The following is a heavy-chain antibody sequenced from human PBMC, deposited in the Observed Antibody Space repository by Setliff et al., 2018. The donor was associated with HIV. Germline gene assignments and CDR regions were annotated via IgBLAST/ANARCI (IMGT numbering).Heavy chain of an antibody. CDR3: ARDQGHGSGRSYYYYYMDV. D-gene: IGHD3-10*01. CDR1: GGSISSGSYY. CDR2: IYTSGST. Sequence: PSETLSRTCTVSGGSISSGSYYWSWIRQPAGKGLEWIGHIYTSGSTNYNPSLKSRVTISVDTSRNQFSLKLSSVTAADTAVYYCARDQGHGSGRSYYYYYMDVWGKGTTVTVS. V-gene: IGHV4-61*09. J-gene: IGHJ6*03.